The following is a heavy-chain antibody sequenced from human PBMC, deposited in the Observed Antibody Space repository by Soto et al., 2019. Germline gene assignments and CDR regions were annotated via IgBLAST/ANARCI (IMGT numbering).Heavy chain of an antibody. D-gene: IGHD5-12*01. CDR1: GYSISSGYY. V-gene: IGHV4-38-2*01. Sequence: SETRSLTCSVSGYSISSGYYWGWIRRPPGKGLEWIGTFYHSGSTYYNPSLKSRVTISGDTSKNQFSLKATSVTAADTAVYYCARAGFGGHGYIDYWGQGILVTVSS. CDR3: ARAGFGGHGYIDY. J-gene: IGHJ4*02. CDR2: FYHSGST.